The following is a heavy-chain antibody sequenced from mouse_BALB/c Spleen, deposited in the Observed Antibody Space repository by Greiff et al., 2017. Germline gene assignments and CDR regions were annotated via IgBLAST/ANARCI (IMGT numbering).Heavy chain of an antibody. CDR1: GYSITSGYF. D-gene: IGHD2-3*01. CDR2: ISYDGSN. Sequence: DVHLVESGPGLVKPSQSLSLTCSVTGYSITSGYFWYWIRQSPGNKLEWMGYISYDGSNNYNPSLKNRISITRDTSKNQFFLKLNSVTTEDTATYYCARRDDGYYEGMDDWGQGTSVTVSS. V-gene: IGHV3-6*02. J-gene: IGHJ4*01. CDR3: ARRDDGYYEGMDD.